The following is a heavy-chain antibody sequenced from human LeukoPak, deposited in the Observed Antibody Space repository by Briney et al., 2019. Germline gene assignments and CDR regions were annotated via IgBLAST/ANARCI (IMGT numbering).Heavy chain of an antibody. CDR1: GFTVSSNY. D-gene: IGHD6-13*01. J-gene: IGHJ4*02. V-gene: IGHV3-11*06. CDR3: ARLGSIAAAGTPDY. Sequence: GGSLRLSCAASGFTVSSNYMSWIRQAPGKGPEWVSYISSSSTYTTYADSVKGRFTISRDNAKNSLYLQMNSLRGEDTAVYYCARLGSIAAAGTPDYWGQGTLVTVSS. CDR2: ISSSSTYT.